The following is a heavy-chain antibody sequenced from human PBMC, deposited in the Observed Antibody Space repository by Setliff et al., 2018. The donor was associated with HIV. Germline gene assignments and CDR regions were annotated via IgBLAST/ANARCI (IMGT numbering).Heavy chain of an antibody. Sequence: PSETLSLTCAVYGGSLSDYYWSWFRLPPGKGLEWIGEINPTGSANYNPSLKGRVTISTDPSKRQFPLRLTSVTAADTAIYYCASLIIAAGGTRLDSWGLGTLVTVSS. CDR2: INPTGSA. CDR3: ASLIIAAGGTRLDS. D-gene: IGHD6-13*01. CDR1: GGSLSDYY. V-gene: IGHV4-34*01. J-gene: IGHJ5*01.